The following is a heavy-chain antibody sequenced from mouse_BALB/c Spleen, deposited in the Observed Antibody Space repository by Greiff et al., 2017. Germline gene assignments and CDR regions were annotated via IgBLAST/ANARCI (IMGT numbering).Heavy chain of an antibody. J-gene: IGHJ4*01. CDR1: GFAFSSYD. V-gene: IGHV5-12-1*01. CDR2: ISSGGGST. CDR3: ARHREMVTTRAMDY. Sequence: EVMLVESGGGLVKPGGSLKLSCAASGFAFSSYDMSWVRQTPEKRLEWVAYISSGGGSTYYPDTVKGRFTISRDNAKNTLYLQMSSLKSEDTAMYYCARHREMVTTRAMDYWGQGTSVTVSS. D-gene: IGHD2-3*01.